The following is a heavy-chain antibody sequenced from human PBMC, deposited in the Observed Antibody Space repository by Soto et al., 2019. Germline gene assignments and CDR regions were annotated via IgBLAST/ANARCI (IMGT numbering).Heavy chain of an antibody. J-gene: IGHJ4*02. CDR1: GGSISSYY. V-gene: IGHV4-59*08. CDR2: IYYSGST. CDR3: ARHIPHDY. Sequence: SETLSLTCTVSGGSISSYYCSWIRQPPGKGLEWIGYIYYSGSTNYNPSLKSRVTISVDTSKNQFSLKLSSVTAADTAVYYCARHIPHDYWGQGTLVTVSS.